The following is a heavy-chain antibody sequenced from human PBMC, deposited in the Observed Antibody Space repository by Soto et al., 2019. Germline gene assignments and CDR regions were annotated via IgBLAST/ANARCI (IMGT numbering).Heavy chain of an antibody. D-gene: IGHD3-22*01. CDR1: GYSFTSYW. V-gene: IGHV5-10-1*01. J-gene: IGHJ3*02. CDR3: ASFLINYYDSSGYYSPAFDI. Sequence: GESLKISCKGSGYSFTSYWISWVRQMPGHGLEWMGRIDPSDSYTNYSPSFQGHVTISADKSISTAYLQWSSLKASDTAMYYCASFLINYYDSSGYYSPAFDIWGQGTMVTVSS. CDR2: IDPSDSYT.